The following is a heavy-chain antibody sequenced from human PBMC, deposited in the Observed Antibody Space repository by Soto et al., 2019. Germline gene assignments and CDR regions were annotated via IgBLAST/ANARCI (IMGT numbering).Heavy chain of an antibody. Sequence: SVKVSCKASGGTFSSYAISWVRQAPGQGLEWMGGIIPIFGTANYAQKFQGRVTITADESTSTAYMELSSLRSEDTAVYYCARSNTILGLFGYWGQGTLVTVSS. V-gene: IGHV1-69*13. J-gene: IGHJ4*02. D-gene: IGHD3-3*01. CDR2: IIPIFGTA. CDR3: ARSNTILGLFGY. CDR1: GGTFSSYA.